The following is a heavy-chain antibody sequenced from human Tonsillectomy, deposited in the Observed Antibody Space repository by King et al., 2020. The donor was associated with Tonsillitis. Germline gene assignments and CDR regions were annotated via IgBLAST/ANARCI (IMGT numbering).Heavy chain of an antibody. Sequence: LQLQESGSGLVKPSQTLSLTCAVPGGPISSGGYSWSWIRQPPGKGLEWICYMYHSGSTNYNPSLKNPLTLSVERTKNQFSRKLSSGTAADTGVYYCASWSGDCSDDYFDDWGQGTLVTVSS. CDR2: MYHSGST. CDR1: GGPISSGGYS. V-gene: IGHV4-30-2*01. J-gene: IGHJ4*02. CDR3: ASWSGDCSDDYFDD. D-gene: IGHD2-21*02.